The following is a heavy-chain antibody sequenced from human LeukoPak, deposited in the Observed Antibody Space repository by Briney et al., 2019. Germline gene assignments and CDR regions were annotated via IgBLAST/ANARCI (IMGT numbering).Heavy chain of an antibody. Sequence: IQPGGSVKLSCAASGFNVSNNYMNWVRQAPGKGLEWVSVIFSSGPTYYADSVKGRFTISRDTSKNALYLQMNSLRAEDTAVYYCAISGLGFGEFRGIDDWGQGTLVTVSS. CDR2: IFSSGPT. J-gene: IGHJ4*02. CDR1: GFNVSNNY. V-gene: IGHV3-53*01. CDR3: AISGLGFGEFRGIDD. D-gene: IGHD3-10*01.